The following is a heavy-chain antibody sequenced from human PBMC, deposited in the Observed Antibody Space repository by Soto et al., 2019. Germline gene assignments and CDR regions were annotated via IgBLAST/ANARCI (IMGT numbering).Heavy chain of an antibody. CDR1: GGSISSGGYY. CDR2: IYYSGST. CDR3: ARNSGIAAAIDY. J-gene: IGHJ4*02. Sequence: PSETLSLTCTVSGGSISSGGYYWSWIRQHPGKGLEWIGYIYYSGSTYYNPSLKSRVTVSVDTSKNQFSLKLSSVTAADTAVYYCARNSGIAAAIDYWGQGTLVTVSS. D-gene: IGHD6-13*01. V-gene: IGHV4-31*03.